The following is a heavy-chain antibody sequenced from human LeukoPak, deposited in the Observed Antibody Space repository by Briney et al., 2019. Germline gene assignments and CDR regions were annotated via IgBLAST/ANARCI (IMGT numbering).Heavy chain of an antibody. D-gene: IGHD2-2*02. CDR1: GGSISSSSYY. CDR2: IYYSGST. V-gene: IGHV4-39*01. Sequence: PSETLSRTCTVSGGSISSSSYYWGWIRQPPGKGLEWIGSIYYSGSTYYNPSLKSRVTISVDMSKNQFSLKLSSVTAADTAVYYCARTFDIVVVPAAIKDYWYFDLWGRGTLVTVSS. J-gene: IGHJ2*01. CDR3: ARTFDIVVVPAAIKDYWYFDL.